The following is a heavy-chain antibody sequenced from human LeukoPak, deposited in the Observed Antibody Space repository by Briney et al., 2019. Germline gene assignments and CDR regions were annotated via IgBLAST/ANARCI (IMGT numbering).Heavy chain of an antibody. J-gene: IGHJ4*02. CDR2: IRSDTTT. Sequence: GGSLRLSCAASGFTASSRATIWVRQAPGKGLECVSYIRSDTTTEYAEYVKGRFTISRDDSKNTVYLQMNSLRVEDTSVYYCARRRGGYGDGDFDYWGQGTLVTVSS. D-gene: IGHD4-17*01. V-gene: IGHV3-66*04. CDR3: ARRRGGYGDGDFDY. CDR1: GFTASSRA.